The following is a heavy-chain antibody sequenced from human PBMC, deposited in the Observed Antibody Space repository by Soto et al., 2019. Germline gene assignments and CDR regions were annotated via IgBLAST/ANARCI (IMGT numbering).Heavy chain of an antibody. J-gene: IGHJ4*02. Sequence: AGPTLVNPTQALTLTCTVSGFSLSTRGKTLGWIRQPPGEAPEWLALGEQYSPSLQSRLAFTKDTSKNQVVLTMTDMDPLDTATYYCTLRDDSSRGPIYWGQGILVTVSS. CDR2: GE. V-gene: IGHV2-5*01. CDR1: GFSLSTRGKT. D-gene: IGHD3-22*01. CDR3: TLRDDSSRGPIY.